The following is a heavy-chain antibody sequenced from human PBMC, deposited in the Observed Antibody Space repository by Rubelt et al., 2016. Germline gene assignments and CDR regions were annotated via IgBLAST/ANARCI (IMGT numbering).Heavy chain of an antibody. V-gene: IGHV4-34*01. CDR2: INHSGST. CDR1: GGSFSGYY. CDR3: ARERRGPDDY. Sequence: QVQLQQWGAGLLKPSETLSLTCAVYGGSFSGYYWNWIRQPPGKGLEWIGEINHSGSTNYNPSLKSRVTISVDTSKNQFSLKLSSVSAADTAVYYCARERRGPDDYWGQGTLVTVSS. J-gene: IGHJ4*02. D-gene: IGHD3-10*01.